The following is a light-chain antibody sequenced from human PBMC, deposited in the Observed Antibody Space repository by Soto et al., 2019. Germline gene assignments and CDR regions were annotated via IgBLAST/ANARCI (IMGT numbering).Light chain of an antibody. CDR1: QRIDNF. CDR3: QQRYKTSRSS. CDR2: GAS. J-gene: IGKJ2*01. V-gene: IGKV1-39*01. Sequence: DIQMTQSPSFLSASVGDRVTITCRASQRIDNFLNWYQQKPGKAPKLLIYGASSLQSGVPSRFTGSGSVTHFTLTINSLQPEDSASYHCQQRYKTSRSSVGQGPKVDIK.